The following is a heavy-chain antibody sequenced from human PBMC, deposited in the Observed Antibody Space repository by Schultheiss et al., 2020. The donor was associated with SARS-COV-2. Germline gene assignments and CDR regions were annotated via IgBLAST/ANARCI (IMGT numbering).Heavy chain of an antibody. D-gene: IGHD6-19*01. CDR1: GGSFSGYY. Sequence: SETLSLTCAVYGGSFSGYYWSWIRQPPGKGLEWIGEINHSGSTNYNPSLKSRVTISVDTSKNQFSLKLSSVTAADTAVYYCARQGDSSGWYDNWFDPWGQGTLVTVSS. J-gene: IGHJ5*02. CDR2: INHSGST. CDR3: ARQGDSSGWYDNWFDP. V-gene: IGHV4-34*01.